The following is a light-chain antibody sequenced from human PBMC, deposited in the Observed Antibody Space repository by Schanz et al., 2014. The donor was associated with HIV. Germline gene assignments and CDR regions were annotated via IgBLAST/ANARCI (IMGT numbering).Light chain of an antibody. Sequence: QSALTQPASVSGTPGQSITISCSGTSFDVGSYNLVSWYQQHPGKAPKLMIYEVSERPSGVPDRFSGSKSGNTASLTVSGLQADDEADYYCSSYAATSNVLFGGGTKLTVL. CDR1: SFDVGSYNL. V-gene: IGLV2-14*02. CDR3: SSYAATSNVL. J-gene: IGLJ3*02. CDR2: EVS.